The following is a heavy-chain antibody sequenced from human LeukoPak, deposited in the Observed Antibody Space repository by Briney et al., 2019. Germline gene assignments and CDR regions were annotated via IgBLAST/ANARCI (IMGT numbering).Heavy chain of an antibody. V-gene: IGHV4-61*02. CDR2: IYTSGST. J-gene: IGHJ6*03. D-gene: IGHD3-10*01. CDR3: ARSNAQGAYYGSGSYLYYYYYMDV. CDR1: GGSISSGSYY. Sequence: SQTLSLTCTVSGGSISSGSYYWSWIRQPAGKGLEWIGRIYTSGSTNYNPSLKSRVTISVDTSKNQFSLKLSSATAADTAVYYCARSNAQGAYYGSGSYLYYYYYMDVWGKGTTVTVSS.